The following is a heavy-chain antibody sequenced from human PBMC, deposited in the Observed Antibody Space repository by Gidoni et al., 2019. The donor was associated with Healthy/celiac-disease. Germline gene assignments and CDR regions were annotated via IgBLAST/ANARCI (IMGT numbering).Heavy chain of an antibody. D-gene: IGHD2-15*01. V-gene: IGHV3-13*04. CDR1: GFTFSSYD. Sequence: EVQLVESGGGLVQPGGSLRPPCAASGFTFSSYDMHWVRQATGKGLEWVSAIGTAGDTYYPGSVKGRFTISRENAKNSLYLQMNSLRAGDTAVYYCARGGAAHAFDIWGQGTMVTVSS. J-gene: IGHJ3*02. CDR2: IGTAGDT. CDR3: ARGGAAHAFDI.